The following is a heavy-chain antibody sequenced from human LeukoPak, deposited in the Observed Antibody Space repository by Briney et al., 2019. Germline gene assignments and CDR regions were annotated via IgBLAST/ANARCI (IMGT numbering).Heavy chain of an antibody. V-gene: IGHV3-74*01. Sequence: PGGSLRLSCAPSGFTFSKYWMLWVRQAPGTGLETVSRINTDGTVTTYADSVKGRFTVSRDNADNTMFLQMNSVRDEDTAVYYCATKQWLAPPPDSWGQGTPVTVSS. J-gene: IGHJ4*02. D-gene: IGHD6-19*01. CDR2: INTDGTVT. CDR3: ATKQWLAPPPDS. CDR1: GFTFSKYW.